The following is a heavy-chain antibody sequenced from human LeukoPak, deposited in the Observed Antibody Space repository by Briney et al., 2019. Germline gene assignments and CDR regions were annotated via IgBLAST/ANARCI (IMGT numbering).Heavy chain of an antibody. CDR1: GFTFSSYW. D-gene: IGHD6-13*01. CDR3: ARVGALSSSWLLY. J-gene: IGHJ4*02. V-gene: IGHV3-48*04. Sequence: RAGGSLRLSCAASGFTFSSYWMSWVRQAPGKGLEWVSSISRSATTIYYADSVKGRFTISRDNAKNSLYLQMNSLRAEDTAVYFCARVGALSSSWLLYWGQGTLVTVSS. CDR2: ISRSATTI.